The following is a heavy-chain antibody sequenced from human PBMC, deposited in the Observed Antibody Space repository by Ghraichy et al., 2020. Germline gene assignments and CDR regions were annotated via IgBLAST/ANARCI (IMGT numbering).Heavy chain of an antibody. Sequence: GGSLRLSCAASGFTFSNYEMHWVRQAPGEGLEWVSYIYNSGHTIYYADSVKGRFTVSRDNTRDSLYLQMNSLRADDSGVYYCVREAKSKVITSGAFDIWGQGTMVTVS. CDR2: IYNSGHTI. CDR1: GFTFSNYE. D-gene: IGHD2-21*01. CDR3: VREAKSKVITSGAFDI. J-gene: IGHJ3*02. V-gene: IGHV3-48*03.